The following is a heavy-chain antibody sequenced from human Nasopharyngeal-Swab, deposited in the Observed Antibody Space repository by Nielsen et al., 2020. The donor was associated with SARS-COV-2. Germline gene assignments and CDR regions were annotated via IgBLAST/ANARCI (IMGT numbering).Heavy chain of an antibody. CDR2: IDWDDDK. V-gene: IGHV2-70*01. D-gene: IGHD6-19*01. Sequence: SGPTLVQPTQTLTLTCTFSGFSLSTSGMCVSWIRQPPGKALEWLAPIDWDDDKYYSTSLKTRLTISKDTSKNQVVLTMTNMDPVDTATYYCARSTSSIAVAVNFDYWGQGTLVTVSS. CDR1: GFSLSTSGMC. J-gene: IGHJ4*02. CDR3: ARSTSSIAVAVNFDY.